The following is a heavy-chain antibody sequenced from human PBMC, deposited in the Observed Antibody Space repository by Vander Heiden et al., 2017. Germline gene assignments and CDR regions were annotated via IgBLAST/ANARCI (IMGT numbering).Heavy chain of an antibody. CDR1: GVSVNSGDYF. D-gene: IGHD7-27*01. CDR3: AGAPNWFYFDF. CDR2: IHYSGNT. Sequence: QVQLQESGPRLVKPSETLSLTCTVPGVSVNSGDYFWSWFRQSPEKGLEWVANIHYSGNTNYNPSLRSRVTISLDGSKNQLSLRVTSVTAADTAVFYCAGAPNWFYFDFWGQGILVTVSS. J-gene: IGHJ4*02. V-gene: IGHV4-61*08.